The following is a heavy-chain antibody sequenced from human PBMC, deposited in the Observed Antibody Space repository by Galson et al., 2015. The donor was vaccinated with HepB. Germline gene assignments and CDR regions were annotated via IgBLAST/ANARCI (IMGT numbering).Heavy chain of an antibody. D-gene: IGHD6-13*01. J-gene: IGHJ4*02. V-gene: IGHV1-2*06. CDR1: GYTFTAYY. Sequence: SVKVSCKASGYTFTAYYMHWVRQAPGQGLEWMGRIDPNSGGTNYAQKFQGRVTMTRDTSISTAHMELSRLRSDDTAVYYCARELDRSSWPLDYWGQGTVVTVSS. CDR3: ARELDRSSWPLDY. CDR2: IDPNSGGT.